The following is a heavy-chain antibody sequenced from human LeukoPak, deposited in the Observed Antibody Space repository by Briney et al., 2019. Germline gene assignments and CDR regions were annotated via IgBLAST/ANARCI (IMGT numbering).Heavy chain of an antibody. Sequence: SETLSLTCTVSGGSISSYYWSWIRQPPGKGLEWIGYIYFRGTTNYHPSIKSRVTISVDTSKNQFSLKLASVTTADTAVYYCARSPGAPFDYWGQGSLVTVSS. V-gene: IGHV4-59*01. CDR1: GGSISSYY. D-gene: IGHD7-27*01. CDR2: IYFRGTT. CDR3: ARSPGAPFDY. J-gene: IGHJ4*02.